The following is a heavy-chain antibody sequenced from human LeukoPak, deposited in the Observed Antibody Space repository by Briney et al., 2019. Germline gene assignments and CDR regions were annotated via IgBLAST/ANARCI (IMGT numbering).Heavy chain of an antibody. J-gene: IGHJ4*02. CDR3: VKGLDYSSSQMDS. D-gene: IGHD6-6*01. CDR2: TYYRSKWYN. CDR1: GDSVSSNSAA. V-gene: IGHV6-1*01. Sequence: SQTLSLTCAISGDSVSSNSAAWNWIRQSPSRGLEWLGRTYYRSKWYNDYAVSVKSRITINPDTSKNQFSLQLNSVTPEDTAVYYCVKGLDYSSSQMDSWGQGTLVTVSS.